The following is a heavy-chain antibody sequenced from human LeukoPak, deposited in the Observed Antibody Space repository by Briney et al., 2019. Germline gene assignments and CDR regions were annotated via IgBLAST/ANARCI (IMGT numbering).Heavy chain of an antibody. D-gene: IGHD3-10*01. J-gene: IGHJ6*02. CDR3: AKADTSPGYYYYYGMDV. CDR1: GFTFDDYA. CDR2: ISGDGGST. V-gene: IGHV3-43*02. Sequence: PGGSLRLSCAASGFTFDDYATHWVRQAPGKGLEWVSLISGDGGSTYYADSVKGRFTISRDNSKNSLYLQMNSLRTEDTALYYCAKADTSPGYYYYYGMDVWGQGTTVTVSS.